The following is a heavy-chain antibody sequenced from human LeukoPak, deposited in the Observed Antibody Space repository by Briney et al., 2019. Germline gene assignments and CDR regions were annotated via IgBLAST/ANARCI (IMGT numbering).Heavy chain of an antibody. J-gene: IGHJ4*02. D-gene: IGHD5-18*01. V-gene: IGHV4-39*01. CDR1: GGSISSCSYY. CDR2: IDYSGST. Sequence: AETLSLTCTVSGGSISSCSYYWVWLGQPPGMGLEWIGSIDYSGSTYYNPSLKRRVTISVDTSKNQFSLKLSSVTATDTDVYYCASLRGYSYGFNSIFDYWGQGTLVTVSS. CDR3: ASLRGYSYGFNSIFDY.